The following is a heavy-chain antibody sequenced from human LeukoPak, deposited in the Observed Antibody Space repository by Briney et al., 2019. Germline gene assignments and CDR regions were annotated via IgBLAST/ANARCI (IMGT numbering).Heavy chain of an antibody. V-gene: IGHV4-39*07. CDR1: GGSISSSSYC. J-gene: IGHJ4*02. CDR2: IYYSGST. Sequence: SETLSLTCTVSGGSISSSSYCWGWIRQPPGKGLEWIGSIYYSGSTYYSPSLKSRVTISVDTSKNQFSLRLSSVTAADTAVYYCARKRSSSWSEDYWGQGTLVTVSS. CDR3: ARKRSSSWSEDY. D-gene: IGHD6-13*01.